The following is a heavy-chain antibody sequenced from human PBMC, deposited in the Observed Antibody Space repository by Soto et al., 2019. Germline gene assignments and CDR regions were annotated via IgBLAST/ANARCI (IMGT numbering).Heavy chain of an antibody. CDR1: GFTFSDYA. CDR3: ARDGADYDILTGYYDYYYHGMDV. D-gene: IGHD3-9*01. Sequence: LRLSCAASGFTFSDYAMSWVRQAPGKGLEWLSLISGTGVPTLYAGSVKGRFSVSRDNARNSLYLQMKSLRAEDTAVYFCARDGADYDILTGYYDYYYHGMDVWGQGTTVTVSS. V-gene: IGHV3-23*01. J-gene: IGHJ6*02. CDR2: ISGTGVPT.